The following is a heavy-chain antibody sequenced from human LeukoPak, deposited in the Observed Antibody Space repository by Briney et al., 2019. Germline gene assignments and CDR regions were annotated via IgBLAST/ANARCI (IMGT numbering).Heavy chain of an antibody. D-gene: IGHD4-23*01. CDR1: GYTFTSYD. J-gene: IGHJ4*02. CDR3: ARGTDYGGPDY. CDR2: MNPNSGNT. Sequence: GASVKVSCKASGYTFTSYDINWVRQATGQGLEWMGWMNPNSGNTGYAQKFQGRVTMTKNISITTAYMELSSLRSEDTAVYYCARGTDYGGPDYWGQGTLVTVSS. V-gene: IGHV1-8*01.